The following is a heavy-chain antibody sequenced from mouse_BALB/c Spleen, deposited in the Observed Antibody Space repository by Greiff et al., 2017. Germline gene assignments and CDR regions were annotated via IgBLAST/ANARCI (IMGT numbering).Heavy chain of an antibody. V-gene: IGHV7-3*02. J-gene: IGHJ4*01. CDR1: GFTFTDYY. CDR3: ARFYYGSSYDAMDY. CDR2: IRNKANGYTT. Sequence: DVQLVESGGGLVQPGGSLRLSCATSGFTFTDYYMSWVRQPPGKALEWLGFIRNKANGYTTEYSASVKGRFTISRDNSQSILYLQMNTLRAEDSATYYCARFYYGSSYDAMDYWGQGTSVTVSS. D-gene: IGHD1-1*01.